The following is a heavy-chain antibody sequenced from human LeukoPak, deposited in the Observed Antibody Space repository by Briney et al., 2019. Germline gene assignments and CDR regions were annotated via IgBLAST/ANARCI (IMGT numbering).Heavy chain of an antibody. J-gene: IGHJ5*02. CDR1: GYTFTGYY. CDR3: ARAGYYDSSGYHKSDWFDP. Sequence: ASVTVSFKTSGYTFTGYYMHWVRQAPGQGLEWMGWINPNSGGTNYAQKFQGRVTMTRDTSISTAYMELSRLRSDDTAVYYCARAGYYDSSGYHKSDWFDPWGQGTLVTVSS. D-gene: IGHD3-22*01. V-gene: IGHV1-2*02. CDR2: INPNSGGT.